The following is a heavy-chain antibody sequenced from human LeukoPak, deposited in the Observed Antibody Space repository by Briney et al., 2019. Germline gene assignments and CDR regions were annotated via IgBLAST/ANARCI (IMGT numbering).Heavy chain of an antibody. CDR2: IYPGDSDT. J-gene: IGHJ5*02. CDR3: GRVQAVAGIVGNWFDP. V-gene: IGHV5-51*01. D-gene: IGHD6-19*01. Sequence: GESLKISCKGSGYSFTSYWIGWVRQMPGKGLEWMGIIYPGDSDTRYSPSFQGQVTISADKSISTAYLQWSSLKASDTAMYYCGRVQAVAGIVGNWFDPCGQGTLVTVSS. CDR1: GYSFTSYW.